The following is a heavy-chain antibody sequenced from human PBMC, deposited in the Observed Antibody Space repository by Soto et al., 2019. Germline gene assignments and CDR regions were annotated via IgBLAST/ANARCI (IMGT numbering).Heavy chain of an antibody. D-gene: IGHD1-26*01. Sequence: QVHLVESGGGVVQPGRSLRLSCAASGFTFSSYAMHWDRQAPGKGLEWLTIISSDGNTKYYDAAVRGRFTVSRDNTKNTLYLQMNSLSPEDTAFYYCARDNGEGEWELLMAHWGQGTLVTVSS. CDR1: GFTFSSYA. J-gene: IGHJ4*02. V-gene: IGHV3-30*04. CDR3: ARDNGEGEWELLMAH. CDR2: ISSDGNTK.